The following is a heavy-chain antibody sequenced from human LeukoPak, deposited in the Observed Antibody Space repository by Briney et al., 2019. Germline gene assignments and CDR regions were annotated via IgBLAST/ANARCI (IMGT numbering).Heavy chain of an antibody. Sequence: GASVKVSCKASGYTFTSYGISWVRQAPGQGLEWMGWISAYNGNTNYAQKLQGRVTMTTDTSTSTAYMELRSLRSDDTAVYYCARDLAPAYYDSGSPCDYWGQGTLVTVSS. D-gene: IGHD3-10*01. CDR1: GYTFTSYG. CDR3: ARDLAPAYYDSGSPCDY. CDR2: ISAYNGNT. J-gene: IGHJ4*02. V-gene: IGHV1-18*01.